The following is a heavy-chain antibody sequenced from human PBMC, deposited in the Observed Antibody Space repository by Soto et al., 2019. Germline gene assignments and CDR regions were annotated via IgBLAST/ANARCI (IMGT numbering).Heavy chain of an antibody. CDR3: AHSVAVAGTPPYYYYGMDV. CDR2: IYWDDDK. V-gene: IGHV2-5*02. CDR1: GFSLSTSGVG. Sequence: QITLKESGPTLVKPTQTLTLTCTFSGFSLSTSGVGVGWIRQPPGKALEWLALIYWDDDKRYSPSLKSRLTTTNDTSKNQVVLTLTHMDPVDTATYYCAHSVAVAGTPPYYYYGMDVWGQGTTVTVSS. J-gene: IGHJ6*02. D-gene: IGHD6-19*01.